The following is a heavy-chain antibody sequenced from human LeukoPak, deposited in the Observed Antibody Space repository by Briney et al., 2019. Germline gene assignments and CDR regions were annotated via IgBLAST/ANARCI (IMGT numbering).Heavy chain of an antibody. D-gene: IGHD3/OR15-3a*01. CDR2: IYTSGST. V-gene: IGHV4-61*02. CDR1: GGSISSGSYY. J-gene: IGHJ5*02. CDR3: ARHDRKRTGYWFDP. Sequence: SETLSLTCTVSGGSISSGSYYWSWIRQPAGKGLEWIGRIYTSGSTNYNPSLKSRVTISVDTSKNQFSLKLSSVTAADTAVYYCARHDRKRTGYWFDPWGQGTLVTVSS.